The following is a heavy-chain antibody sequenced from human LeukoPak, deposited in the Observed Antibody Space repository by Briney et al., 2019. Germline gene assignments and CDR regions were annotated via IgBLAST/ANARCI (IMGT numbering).Heavy chain of an antibody. Sequence: PGGSLRLSCAASGFTLSTYAMSWVRQTPGKGLEWVAATSSSDAGTYHADSGRGRFTISRDNSKNTLYRQMNSLRAEDAAVYFCAKAPVTSCRGAYCYPFDSWGQGTLVTVSS. CDR2: TSSSDAGT. V-gene: IGHV3-23*01. D-gene: IGHD2-21*01. J-gene: IGHJ4*02. CDR1: GFTLSTYA. CDR3: AKAPVTSCRGAYCYPFDS.